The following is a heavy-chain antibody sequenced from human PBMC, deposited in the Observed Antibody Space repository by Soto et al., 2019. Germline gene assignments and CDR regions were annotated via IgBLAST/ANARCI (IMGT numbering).Heavy chain of an antibody. Sequence: SETLSLTCTVSGGSISSYYWSWIRQPPGKGLEWIGYIYYSGSTNYNPSLKSRVTISVDTSKNQFSLKLSSVTAADTAVYYCARDLVLLYWGQGTLVTVSS. J-gene: IGHJ4*02. CDR2: IYYSGST. D-gene: IGHD3-16*01. V-gene: IGHV4-59*01. CDR1: GGSISSYY. CDR3: ARDLVLLY.